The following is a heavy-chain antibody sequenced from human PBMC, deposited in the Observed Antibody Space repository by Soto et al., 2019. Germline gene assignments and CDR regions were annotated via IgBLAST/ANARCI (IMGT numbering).Heavy chain of an antibody. CDR2: INHSGST. CDR3: ASLMVRGVIRTYYYYYGMDV. D-gene: IGHD3-10*01. Sequence: SETLSLTCAVYGGSFSGYYWSWIRQPPGKGLEWIGEINHSGSTNYNPSLKSRVTISVDTSKNQFSLKLSSVTAADTAVYYCASLMVRGVIRTYYYYYGMDVWGQGTTVT. CDR1: GGSFSGYY. V-gene: IGHV4-34*01. J-gene: IGHJ6*02.